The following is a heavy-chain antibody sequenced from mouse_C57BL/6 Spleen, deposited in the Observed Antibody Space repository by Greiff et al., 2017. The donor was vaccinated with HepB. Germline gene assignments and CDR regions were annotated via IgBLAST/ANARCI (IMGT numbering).Heavy chain of an antibody. CDR3: ARGDYYGSSEYFDV. J-gene: IGHJ1*03. Sequence: QVQLQQPGAELVKPGASVKLSCKASGYTFTSYWMHWVKQRPGQGLEWIGMIHPNSGSTNYNEKFKSKATLTVDKSSSTAYMQLSSLTSEDSAVYYCARGDYYGSSEYFDVWGTGTTVTVSS. CDR1: GYTFTSYW. V-gene: IGHV1-64*01. D-gene: IGHD1-1*01. CDR2: IHPNSGST.